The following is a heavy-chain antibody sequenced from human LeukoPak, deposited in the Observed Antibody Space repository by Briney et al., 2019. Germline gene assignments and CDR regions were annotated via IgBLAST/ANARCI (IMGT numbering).Heavy chain of an antibody. CDR3: AKQSPEYLATTVTLDP. CDR1: GFTFSDYA. D-gene: IGHD6-13*01. V-gene: IGHV3-23*01. Sequence: GGSLRLSCAASGFTFSDYAMSWVRQAPGKGLEWVSAISGSGGTTYYADSVKGRFTISRDSSENTLYLQMNSLRAEDTAVYYCAKQSPEYLATTVTLDPWGQGTLVTVSS. CDR2: ISGSGGTT. J-gene: IGHJ5*02.